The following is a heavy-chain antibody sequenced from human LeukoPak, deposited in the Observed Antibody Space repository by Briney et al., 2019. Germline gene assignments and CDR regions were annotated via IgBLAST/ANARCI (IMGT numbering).Heavy chain of an antibody. Sequence: GGSLRLSCAASGFTFSSYEMNWVRQAPGKGLEWVSYISSSGSTIYYADSVKGRFTVSRDNAKNSLYLQMNSLRAEDTAVYYCAREYYDTSGYFHGGFWGQGTLVTVSS. CDR2: ISSSGSTI. D-gene: IGHD3-22*01. V-gene: IGHV3-48*03. J-gene: IGHJ4*02. CDR3: AREYYDTSGYFHGGF. CDR1: GFTFSSYE.